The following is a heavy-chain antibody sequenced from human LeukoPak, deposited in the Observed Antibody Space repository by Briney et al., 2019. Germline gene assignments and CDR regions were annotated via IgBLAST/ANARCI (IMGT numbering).Heavy chain of an antibody. Sequence: GGSLRLSYAASGFTFSSYWMSWVRQAPGKGLEWVANIKQDGSEKYYVDSVKGRFTISRDNAKNSLYLQMNSLRAEDTAVYYCARGYSSSWDDYWGQGTLVTVSS. D-gene: IGHD6-13*01. V-gene: IGHV3-7*01. CDR3: ARGYSSSWDDY. CDR2: IKQDGSEK. J-gene: IGHJ4*02. CDR1: GFTFSSYW.